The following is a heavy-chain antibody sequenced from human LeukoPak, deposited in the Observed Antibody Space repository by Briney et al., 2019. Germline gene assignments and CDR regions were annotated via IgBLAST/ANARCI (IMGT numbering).Heavy chain of an antibody. J-gene: IGHJ4*02. Sequence: PSETLSLTCAVYGGSFSGYYWNWIRQPPGKGLEWIGEINHSRSANYNPSLKSRVTMSVDTSRNQLSLNLTSVTAADTAVYYCARRRSSGNYYFDFWGQGTLVTVSS. CDR3: ARRRSSGNYYFDF. D-gene: IGHD3-22*01. V-gene: IGHV4-34*01. CDR1: GGSFSGYY. CDR2: INHSRSA.